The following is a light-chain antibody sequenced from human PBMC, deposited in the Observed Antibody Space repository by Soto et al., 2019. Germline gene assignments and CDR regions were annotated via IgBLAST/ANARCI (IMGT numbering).Light chain of an antibody. J-gene: IGKJ1*01. Sequence: EIVLTQSPGTLSLSPGERATLSCRASQSVSSTYLAWYQQKPGQAPRLLIYSASSRATGIPDRFSGSASGTDFTLTISRLEPEDFAVYYCQQFGSSPQWTFGQGTKVEIK. CDR2: SAS. CDR1: QSVSSTY. CDR3: QQFGSSPQWT. V-gene: IGKV3-20*01.